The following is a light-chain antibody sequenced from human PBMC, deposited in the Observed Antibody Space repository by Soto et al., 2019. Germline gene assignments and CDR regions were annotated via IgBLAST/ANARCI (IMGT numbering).Light chain of an antibody. Sequence: IQMTQSPSTLSASVGDIVSIAGLSSQSISSWLAWYQQKPGQAPKLLIYKASSLESGVPSRFSGSGSGTEFTLTISSLQPDDFAPYYCQQYNSYSQTFGQGTKVDIK. CDR3: QQYNSYSQT. V-gene: IGKV1-5*03. CDR2: KAS. CDR1: QSISSW. J-gene: IGKJ1*01.